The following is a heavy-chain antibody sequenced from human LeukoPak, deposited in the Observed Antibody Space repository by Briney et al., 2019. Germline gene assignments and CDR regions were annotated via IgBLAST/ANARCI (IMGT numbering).Heavy chain of an antibody. CDR3: AKDSAFNCDSSGYADY. Sequence: GRSLRLSCAASGFNFDGYGMHWVRQTPGKGLEWVAVVWFDGTKRDYAESVKGRFTISRDNSKNTVYLEMNRLRVGDTAIYYCAKDSAFNCDSSGYADYWGQGTLVIVSS. CDR2: VWFDGTKR. J-gene: IGHJ4*02. D-gene: IGHD3-22*01. V-gene: IGHV3-33*06. CDR1: GFNFDGYG.